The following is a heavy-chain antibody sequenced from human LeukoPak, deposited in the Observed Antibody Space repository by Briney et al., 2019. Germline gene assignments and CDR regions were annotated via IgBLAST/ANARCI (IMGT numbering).Heavy chain of an antibody. J-gene: IGHJ4*02. CDR1: GGTFSSYA. CDR2: IIPIFGTA. CDR3: ARGPYYGSGSYSVVY. Sequence: SVKVSCKASGGTFSSYAISWVRQAPGQGLEWMGGIIPIFGTADYAQKFQGRVTITADESTSTAYMELSSLRSEDTAVYYCARGPYYGSGSYSVVYWGQGTLVTVSS. D-gene: IGHD3-10*01. V-gene: IGHV1-69*01.